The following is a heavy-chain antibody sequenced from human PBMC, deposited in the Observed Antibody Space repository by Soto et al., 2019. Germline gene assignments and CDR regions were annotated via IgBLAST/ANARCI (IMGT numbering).Heavy chain of an antibody. V-gene: IGHV1-18*01. J-gene: IGHJ4*02. CDR3: SRHGNDYYDSSGYLDY. CDR2: ISAYNGNT. CDR1: GYTFTSYG. Sequence: QVQLVQSGAEVKKPGASVKVSCKASGYTFTSYGISWVRQAPGQGLEWMGWISAYNGNTNYAQKLQGRVTITTDTSTSRAYMELRSLKSVDTAVYYWSRHGNDYYDSSGYLDYSGQGTLVTVSS. D-gene: IGHD3-22*01.